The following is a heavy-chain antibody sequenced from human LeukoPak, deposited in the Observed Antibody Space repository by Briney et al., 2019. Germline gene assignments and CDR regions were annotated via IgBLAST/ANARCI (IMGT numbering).Heavy chain of an antibody. J-gene: IGHJ3*02. V-gene: IGHV3-23*01. CDR1: GFTFSSYA. CDR2: ISGSGGST. Sequence: PGGSLRLSCAASGFTFSSYAMSWVRQAPGKGLEWVSAISGSGGSTYYADSVKGRFTISRDNSKNTLYLQINSLGAEDTAVYYCAKRFGGVIVRLLFDIWGQGTMVTVSS. D-gene: IGHD3-16*02. CDR3: AKRFGGVIVRLLFDI.